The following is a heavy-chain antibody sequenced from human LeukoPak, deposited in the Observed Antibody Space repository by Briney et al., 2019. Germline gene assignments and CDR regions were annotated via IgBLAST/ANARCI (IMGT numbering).Heavy chain of an antibody. Sequence: SETLSLTCTVSDGSITNYYWSWIRQPPGKGLEWIGYIYYSGSTNYNPSLKSRVTISVDTSKNQFSLKLSSVTAADTAVYYCARETSQKGAHYMDVWGKGTTVTISS. CDR3: ARETSQKGAHYMDV. J-gene: IGHJ6*03. CDR2: IYYSGST. V-gene: IGHV4-59*01. D-gene: IGHD3-16*01. CDR1: DGSITNYY.